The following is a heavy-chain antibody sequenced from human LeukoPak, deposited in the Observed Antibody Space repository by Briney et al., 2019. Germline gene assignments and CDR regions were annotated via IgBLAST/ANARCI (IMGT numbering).Heavy chain of an antibody. D-gene: IGHD5-18*01. V-gene: IGHV3-15*01. CDR3: TIPASGYSYGVLDS. J-gene: IGHJ4*02. CDR1: AFTFSNVW. CDR2: IRSKTDGGKT. Sequence: PGGSLRLSCAASAFTFSNVWMSWVRQAPGKGLEWVGRIRSKTDGGKTDYAAPVKGRFTISRDDSKNTLYLQMDSLKTEDTAVYYCTIPASGYSYGVLDSWGQGALATVSS.